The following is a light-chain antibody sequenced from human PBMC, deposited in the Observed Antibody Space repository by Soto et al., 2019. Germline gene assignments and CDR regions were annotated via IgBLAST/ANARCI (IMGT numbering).Light chain of an antibody. CDR2: DVD. CDR1: RSDVGGYRF. J-gene: IGLJ3*02. V-gene: IGLV2-11*01. Sequence: QSALTQPRSVSGSPGQSVTISCTGARSDVGGYRFVSWYQQHPDKAPKLMIYDVDKRPSGVPDRFSGSKSGNTASLTISGLQAEDEADYFCCSDAVGFTGVFGGGTKLTVL. CDR3: CSDAVGFTGV.